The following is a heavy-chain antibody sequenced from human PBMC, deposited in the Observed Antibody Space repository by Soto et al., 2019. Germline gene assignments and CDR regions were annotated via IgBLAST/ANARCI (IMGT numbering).Heavy chain of an antibody. CDR1: GYSISSGYH. D-gene: IGHD5-12*01. CDR3: AREGSYSAYNFAHGIQLWSFDF. CDR2: VHHSGST. Sequence: SETLSLTCAVSGYSISSGYHWGWIRQPPGKGLEWLGSVHHSGSTSFNPSLESRVAMSVDTSKNHFSLNLSSVTAADMAVYYCAREGSYSAYNFAHGIQLWSFDFWGQGALVTVSS. J-gene: IGHJ4*02. V-gene: IGHV4-38-2*02.